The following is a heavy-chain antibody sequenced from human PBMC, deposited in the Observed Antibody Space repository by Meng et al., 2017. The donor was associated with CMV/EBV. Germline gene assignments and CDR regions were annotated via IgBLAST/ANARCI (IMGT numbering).Heavy chain of an antibody. CDR2: IKQDGSEK. CDR3: ARLYSVTYYYYYGMDV. J-gene: IGHJ6*02. V-gene: IGHV3-7*01. D-gene: IGHD4-23*01. Sequence: GGSLRLSCAASGFTFSSYWMSWVRQAPGKGLEWVANIKQDGSEKYYVDSVKGRFTISRDNAKNSLYLQMNSLRAEDTAVYYCARLYSVTYYYYYGMDVWAQGTTVTVSS. CDR1: GFTFSSYW.